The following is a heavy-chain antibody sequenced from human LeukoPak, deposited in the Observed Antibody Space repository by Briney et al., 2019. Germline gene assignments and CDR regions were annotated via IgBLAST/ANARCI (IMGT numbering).Heavy chain of an antibody. CDR3: ARCGGGIFGVLDY. Sequence: GGSLRLSCAASGFTFSSYAMHWVRQAPGKGLEWVAVISYDGSNKYYADSVKGRFTISRDNSKNTLYLQMNSLRAEDTAVYYCARCGGGIFGVLDYWGQGTLVTVSS. V-gene: IGHV3-30*04. CDR2: ISYDGSNK. CDR1: GFTFSSYA. D-gene: IGHD3-3*01. J-gene: IGHJ4*02.